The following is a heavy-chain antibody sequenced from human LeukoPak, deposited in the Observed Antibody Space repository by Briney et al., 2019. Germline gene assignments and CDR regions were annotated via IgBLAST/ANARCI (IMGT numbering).Heavy chain of an antibody. J-gene: IGHJ3*02. CDR2: IYYSGST. CDR1: GGSISSYY. Sequence: SGTLSLTCTVSGGSISSYYWSWIRQPPGKGLEWIGYIYYSGSTNYNPSLKSRVTISVDTSKNQFSLKLSSVTAADTAVYYCARLIFGVVNDAFDIWGQGTMVTVSS. V-gene: IGHV4-59*08. CDR3: ARLIFGVVNDAFDI. D-gene: IGHD3-3*01.